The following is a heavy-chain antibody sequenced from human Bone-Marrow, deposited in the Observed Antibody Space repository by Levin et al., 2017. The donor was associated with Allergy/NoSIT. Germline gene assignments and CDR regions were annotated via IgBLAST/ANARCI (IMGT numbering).Heavy chain of an antibody. D-gene: IGHD3-22*01. J-gene: IGHJ4*02. CDR2: TYYRSKWNT. V-gene: IGHV6-1*01. CDR1: FSLFSLPLSS. Sequence: SQTLSLTFSLSFSLFSLPLSSFPFLLPSPSRGLEWLGRTYYRSKWNTEYAEYVKTRININPDTSKNQFSLQLNSVTPEDTAVYYCARDPGYDQGLDYWGQGTLVTVSS. CDR3: ARDPGYDQGLDY.